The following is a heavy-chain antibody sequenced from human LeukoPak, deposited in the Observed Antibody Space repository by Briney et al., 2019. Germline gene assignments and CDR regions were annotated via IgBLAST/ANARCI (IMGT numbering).Heavy chain of an antibody. CDR2: IYYSGCT. CDR1: GGSISSSSYY. Sequence: SETLSLTCTVSGGSISSSSYYWGWIRQPPGKGLEWIGSIYYSGCTYYNPSLKSRVTISVDTSKNQFSLKLSSVTAADTAVYYCARDLDGYDSSGYYYYMDVWGKGTTVTVSS. D-gene: IGHD5-12*01. V-gene: IGHV4-39*07. CDR3: ARDLDGYDSSGYYYYMDV. J-gene: IGHJ6*03.